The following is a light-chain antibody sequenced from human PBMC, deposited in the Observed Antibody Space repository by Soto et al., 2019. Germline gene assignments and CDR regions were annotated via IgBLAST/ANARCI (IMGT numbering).Light chain of an antibody. CDR2: DAS. CDR1: QSVSSY. V-gene: IGKV3-11*01. Sequence: EIVLAQSTATLSFSPGERATLSCRASQSVSSYLAWYQQKHGQAPRLLIYDASNRATGIPARFSGSGSGTDFTLTISSLEPEDFAVYYCHHRNNWPNTFGQGTRLEIK. J-gene: IGKJ5*01. CDR3: HHRNNWPNT.